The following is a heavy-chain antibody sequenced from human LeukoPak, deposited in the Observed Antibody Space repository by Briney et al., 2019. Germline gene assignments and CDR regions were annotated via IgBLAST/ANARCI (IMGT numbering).Heavy chain of an antibody. CDR1: GFSFSNSG. CDR2: IKQDGSEK. CDR3: AHNTDTAMVKALDY. J-gene: IGHJ4*02. Sequence: PGGSLRLSCAASGFSFSNSGMHWVRQAPGKGLEWVANIKQDGSEKYYVDSVKGRFTISRDNAKNSLYLQMNSLRPEDTAVYYCAHNTDTAMVKALDYWGQGTLVTVSS. D-gene: IGHD5-18*01. V-gene: IGHV3-7*01.